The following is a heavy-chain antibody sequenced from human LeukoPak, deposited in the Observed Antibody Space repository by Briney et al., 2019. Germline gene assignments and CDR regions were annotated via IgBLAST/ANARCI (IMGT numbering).Heavy chain of an antibody. CDR1: GGSISSGDYY. V-gene: IGHV4-30-4*01. D-gene: IGHD7-27*01. Sequence: TQTLSLTCTVSGGSISSGDYYWSWIRQPPGKGLEWIGYIYYSGSTYYNPSLKSRLTISVDTSKNQFSLKLTSVTAADTAVYYCARDNWGSLDYWGQGILVTVSS. CDR3: ARDNWGSLDY. CDR2: IYYSGST. J-gene: IGHJ4*02.